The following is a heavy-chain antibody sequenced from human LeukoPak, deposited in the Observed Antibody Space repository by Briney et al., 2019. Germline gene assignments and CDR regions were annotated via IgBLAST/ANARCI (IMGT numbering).Heavy chain of an antibody. CDR3: VREHDWGDFDY. J-gene: IGHJ4*02. CDR2: MYYSGSY. V-gene: IGHV4-61*01. CDR1: GASVSSGSYY. Sequence: SSETLSLTCTVAGASVSSGSYYWSWIRQPPGKPLEWIGCMYYSGSYNYNPSLESRVTISKDTSKNQFSLKLSSVTAADTAVYYCVREHDWGDFDYWGQGALVTVSS. D-gene: IGHD3-9*01.